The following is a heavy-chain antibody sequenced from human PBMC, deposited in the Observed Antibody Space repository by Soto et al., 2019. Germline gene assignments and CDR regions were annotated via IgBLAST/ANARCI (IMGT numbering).Heavy chain of an antibody. D-gene: IGHD2-15*01. J-gene: IGHJ6*02. CDR2: INPNSGGT. CDR1: GYTFTGYY. CDR3: GRDFDIGVVVAAIRSYYYYGMGV. Sequence: ASVKVSCNASGYTFTGYYMHWVRQAPGQGLEWMGWINPNSGGTHYAQKFQGRFTMTRDTSISTAYMVLSRLRSHDTAEHYCGRDFDIGVVVAAIRSYYYYGMGVWGQGSTVTVSS. V-gene: IGHV1-2*02.